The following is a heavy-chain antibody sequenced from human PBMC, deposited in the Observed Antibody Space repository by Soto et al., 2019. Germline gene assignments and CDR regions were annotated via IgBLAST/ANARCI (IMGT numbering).Heavy chain of an antibody. CDR1: RASIYTYS. Sequence: SETLSLTCTVSRASIYTYSWTWIRQPAGKGLQWIGHIYSSGSANYSPSLRSRVSMSVDSSKNQISLKLSSVTAADTAVYYCATIVGANDYWGQGTLVTVSS. V-gene: IGHV4-4*07. J-gene: IGHJ4*02. D-gene: IGHD1-26*01. CDR3: ATIVGANDY. CDR2: IYSSGSA.